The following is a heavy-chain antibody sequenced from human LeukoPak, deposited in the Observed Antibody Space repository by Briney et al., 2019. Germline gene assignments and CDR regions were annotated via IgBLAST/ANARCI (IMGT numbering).Heavy chain of an antibody. Sequence: GSLRLSCAASGFTFSSYWMSWIRQPPGRGLEWIGEIDQSRSTKCNPSLKGRVTISLDTSKNQFSLDLTSVTAADTAIYYCAASSQLGSYNWFDPWGQGTPVTVSS. CDR3: AASSQLGSYNWFDP. CDR2: IDQSRST. J-gene: IGHJ5*02. D-gene: IGHD1-1*01. CDR1: GFTFSSYW. V-gene: IGHV4-34*08.